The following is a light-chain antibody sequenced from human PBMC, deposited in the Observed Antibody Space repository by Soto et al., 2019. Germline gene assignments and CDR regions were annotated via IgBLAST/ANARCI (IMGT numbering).Light chain of an antibody. CDR3: QQRSNWWT. CDR1: QSVSSY. V-gene: IGKV3-11*01. Sequence: EIVLTQSPATLSLSPGERATLSCRASQSVSSYLAWYQQKPGQAPRLLIYDASNRATVIPARFSGSGSGTDFTLTSSSLEPEDFAVYYCQQRSNWWTFGQGTKVEIK. CDR2: DAS. J-gene: IGKJ1*01.